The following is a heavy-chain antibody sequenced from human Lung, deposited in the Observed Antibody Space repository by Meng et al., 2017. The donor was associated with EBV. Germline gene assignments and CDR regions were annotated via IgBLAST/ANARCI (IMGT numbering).Heavy chain of an antibody. D-gene: IGHD6-13*01. CDR2: INHSGST. CDR1: GGSFSGYY. Sequence: QVHVQEWGVGLLKPSETLSLTCAVYGGSFSGYYWSWIRQPPGKGLEWIGEINHSGSTNYNPSLKSRVTISVDTSKNQFSLKLSSVTAADTAVYYCARGGWSSSWGNWGQGTLVTVSS. V-gene: IGHV4-34*01. CDR3: ARGGWSSSWGN. J-gene: IGHJ4*02.